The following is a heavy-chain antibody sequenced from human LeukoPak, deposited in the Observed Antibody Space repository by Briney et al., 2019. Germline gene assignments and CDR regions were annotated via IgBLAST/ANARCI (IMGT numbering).Heavy chain of an antibody. J-gene: IGHJ4*02. Sequence: ASVKVSCKVSGYTLTELSMHWVRQAPGQGLEWMGWINPNSGGTNYAQKFQGRVTMTRDTSISTAYMELSSLRSEDTAVYYCARGHLNEPPYFDYWGQGTLVTVSS. CDR2: INPNSGGT. D-gene: IGHD2-8*01. CDR1: GYTLTELS. CDR3: ARGHLNEPPYFDY. V-gene: IGHV1-2*02.